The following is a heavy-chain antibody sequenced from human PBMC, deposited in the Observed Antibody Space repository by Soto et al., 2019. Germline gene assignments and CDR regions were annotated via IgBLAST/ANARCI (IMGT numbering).Heavy chain of an antibody. V-gene: IGHV3-74*01. CDR1: GFTFSSYW. CDR3: VRVHNPMAY. J-gene: IGHJ4*02. CDR2: INNDGSST. Sequence: GGSLRLSCAASGFTFSSYWMNWVRHAPGKGLVWVSRINNDGSSTYYADSVKGRFTISRDNAKNTLYLQMDSLRVEVTAVYYCVRVHNPMAYWGQGTLVIVSS.